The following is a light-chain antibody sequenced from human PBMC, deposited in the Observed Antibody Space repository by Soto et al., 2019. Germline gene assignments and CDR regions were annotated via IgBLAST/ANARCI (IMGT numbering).Light chain of an antibody. CDR3: PQTLSHYVS. CDR1: QSISTY. V-gene: IGKV1-39*01. J-gene: IGKJ4*01. CDR2: RSS. Sequence: DIQMTQSPSSLSVSIGDRVIITCRASQSISTYLNWYQYKPGKAPRLVIFRSSTLQSGGPSRFSGRGSGTDFTLTISSLQPEDFATYFCPQTLSHYVSFGGGTRLEI.